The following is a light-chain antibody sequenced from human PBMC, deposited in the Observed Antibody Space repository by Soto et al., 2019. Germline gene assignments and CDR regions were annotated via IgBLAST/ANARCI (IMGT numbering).Light chain of an antibody. CDR3: SSYTPTRSYV. V-gene: IGLV2-14*01. Sequence: QSVPTQPASVSGSPGQSITISCTGTSSDIGGYNYVSWYQQHPGKAPKLMIYEVSNRPSGVSNRFSGSKSGSTASLTISGLQAEDEADYYCSSYTPTRSYVFGTGTKLTVL. J-gene: IGLJ1*01. CDR1: SSDIGGYNY. CDR2: EVS.